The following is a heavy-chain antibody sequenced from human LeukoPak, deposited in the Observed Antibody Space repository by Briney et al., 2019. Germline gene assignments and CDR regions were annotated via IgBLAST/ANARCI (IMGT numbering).Heavy chain of an antibody. J-gene: IGHJ4*02. D-gene: IGHD1-26*01. CDR2: ISAYNGNT. V-gene: IGHV1-18*01. Sequence: GASVKVSCKASGYTFTSYGISWVRQAPGQGLEWMAWISAYNGNTNYAQKLQGRVTMTTDTSTSTAYMELRSLRSDDTAVYYCARGGADKWELISALSYWGQGTLVTVSS. CDR3: ARGGADKWELISALSY. CDR1: GYTFTSYG.